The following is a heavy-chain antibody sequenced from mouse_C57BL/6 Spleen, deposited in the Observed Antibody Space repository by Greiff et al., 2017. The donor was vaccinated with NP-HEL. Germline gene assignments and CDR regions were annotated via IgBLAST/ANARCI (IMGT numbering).Heavy chain of an antibody. CDR2: IDPEDGDT. CDR3: TTGMVVDAMDY. Sequence: VHVKQSGAELVRPGASVKLSCTASGFNIKDYYMHWVKQRPEQGLEWIGRIDPEDGDTEYAPKFQGKATMTADTSSNTAYLQLSSLTSEDTAVYYCTTGMVVDAMDYWGQGTSVTVSS. D-gene: IGHD1-1*01. CDR1: GFNIKDYY. V-gene: IGHV14-1*01. J-gene: IGHJ4*01.